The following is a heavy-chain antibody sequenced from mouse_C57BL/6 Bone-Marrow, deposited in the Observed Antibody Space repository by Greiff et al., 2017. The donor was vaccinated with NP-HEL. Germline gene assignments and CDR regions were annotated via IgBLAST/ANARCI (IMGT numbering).Heavy chain of an antibody. CDR1: GYTFTSYW. J-gene: IGHJ2*01. Sequence: QVQLQQPGAELVMPGASVKLSCKASGYTFTSYWMHWVKQRPGQGLEWIGEIDPSDSYTNYNQKFKGKSTLTVDKSSSTAYMQLSSLTSEDSAVYYCARRGDYDESYFDYWGQGTTLTVSS. CDR3: ARRGDYDESYFDY. D-gene: IGHD2-4*01. CDR2: IDPSDSYT. V-gene: IGHV1-69*01.